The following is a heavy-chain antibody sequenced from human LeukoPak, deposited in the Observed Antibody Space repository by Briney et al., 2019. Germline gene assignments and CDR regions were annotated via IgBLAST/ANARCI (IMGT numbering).Heavy chain of an antibody. J-gene: IGHJ2*01. V-gene: IGHV4-38-2*02. CDR1: GYSISSGYY. D-gene: IGHD1-1*01. CDR3: ARATGIWYFDL. CDR2: IYHGGAT. Sequence: SETLSLTCTVSGYSISSGYYWGWIRQPPGKGLEWIANIYHGGATYYNPSLKSRVIILVDTSKNQFSLKLSSVTASDTAVYYCARATGIWYFDLWGRGTLVTVSS.